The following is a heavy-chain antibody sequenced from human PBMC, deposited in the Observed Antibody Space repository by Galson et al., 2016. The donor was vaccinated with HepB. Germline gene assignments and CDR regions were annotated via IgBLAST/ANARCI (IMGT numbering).Heavy chain of an antibody. CDR1: GSTFSTYA. CDR3: EREELDYGGYVGIGGQFDY. CDR2: ISYDGSNK. Sequence: SLRLSCAASGSTFSTYAMHWVRQAPGKGLEWVAFISYDGSNKYYADSVKGRFTISRDNSRNTLYLQINSLRAEDTAVYYCEREELDYGGYVGIGGQFDYWGQGTLVTVSS. J-gene: IGHJ4*02. D-gene: IGHD4-17*01. V-gene: IGHV3-30-3*01.